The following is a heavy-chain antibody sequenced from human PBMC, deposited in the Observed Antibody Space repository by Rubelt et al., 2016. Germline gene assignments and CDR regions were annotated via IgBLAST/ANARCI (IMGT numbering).Heavy chain of an antibody. CDR1: GYTFTSYA. Sequence: QVQLVQSGAEVKKPGASVKVSCKASGYTFTSYAMHWARQAPGQRLEWMGWINGGNGNTKYSQKFQGRVTITRDTSASTAYMELSSLRSEDTAVYYCARKGYGYGMDVWGQGTTVTVSS. CDR3: ARKGYGYGMDV. CDR2: INGGNGNT. J-gene: IGHJ6*02. V-gene: IGHV1-3*01. D-gene: IGHD3-16*01.